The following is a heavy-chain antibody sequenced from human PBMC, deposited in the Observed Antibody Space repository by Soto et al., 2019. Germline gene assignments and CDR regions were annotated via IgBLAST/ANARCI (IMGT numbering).Heavy chain of an antibody. J-gene: IGHJ4*02. CDR2: IYHSGST. CDR1: GGSISSGGYS. CDR3: ARGIVGYYGSGRLDY. Sequence: SETLSLTCAVSGGSISSGGYSWSWIRQPPGKGLEWIGYIYHSGSTYYNPSLKSRVTISVDRSKNQFSLKLSSVTAADTAVYYCARGIVGYYGSGRLDYWGQGTLVTVS. V-gene: IGHV4-30-2*01. D-gene: IGHD3-10*01.